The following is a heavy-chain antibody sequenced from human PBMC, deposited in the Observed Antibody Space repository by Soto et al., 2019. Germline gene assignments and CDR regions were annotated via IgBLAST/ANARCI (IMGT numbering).Heavy chain of an antibody. CDR1: CRSISSGGHY. Sequence: PSETLSLTCTVSCRSISSGGHYWSWIRQHPRKGLEWIGYFSYSGNTYYSPSLKSRVTISVDTSKNQFSLKLSSVTAADTAVYYCARDRHNSGPLFDYWGQGTLVTVSS. V-gene: IGHV4-31*03. D-gene: IGHD1-1*01. CDR2: FSYSGNT. CDR3: ARDRHNSGPLFDY. J-gene: IGHJ4*02.